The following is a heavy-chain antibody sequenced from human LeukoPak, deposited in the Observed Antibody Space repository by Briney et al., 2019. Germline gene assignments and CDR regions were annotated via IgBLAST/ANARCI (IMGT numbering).Heavy chain of an antibody. Sequence: ASVKVSCKASGYTFTSYDINWVRQATGQGLEWMGWMNPNSGNTGYAQKFQDRVTMTRNTSISTAYMELSSLRSEDTAVYYCARGYSMRLRPIPGYWGQGTLVTVSS. CDR1: GYTFTSYD. D-gene: IGHD6-13*01. V-gene: IGHV1-8*01. J-gene: IGHJ4*02. CDR2: MNPNSGNT. CDR3: ARGYSMRLRPIPGY.